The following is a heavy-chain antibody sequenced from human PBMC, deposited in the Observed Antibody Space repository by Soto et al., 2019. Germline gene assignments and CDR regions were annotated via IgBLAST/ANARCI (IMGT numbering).Heavy chain of an antibody. CDR1: GYSFTYYA. CDR2: INAGYGST. J-gene: IGHJ3*02. CDR3: ARAYKVPAIDAFDI. Sequence: QVQLAQSGTEVKKPGASVKVSCKASGYSFTYYAIHWVRQAPGQRLEWMGWINAGYGSTKYSQKFQDGVTIRSDKSASRAYMELSSLRSEDTAVYYCARAYKVPAIDAFDIGGQGTIFTVSS. D-gene: IGHD1-1*01. V-gene: IGHV1-3*01.